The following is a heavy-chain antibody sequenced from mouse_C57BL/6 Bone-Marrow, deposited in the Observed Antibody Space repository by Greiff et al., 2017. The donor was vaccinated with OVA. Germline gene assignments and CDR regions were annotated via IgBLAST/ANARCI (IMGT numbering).Heavy chain of an antibody. Sequence: QVQLQQPGAELVKPGASVKMSCKASGYTFTSYWITWVKQRPGQGLEWIGDIYPGSGSTNYNEKFKSKATPTVDTSSRTAYMQLSSLTSEDSVVYYGARGDYYGRSARRYFDVWGTGTTVTVSS. J-gene: IGHJ1*03. CDR2: IYPGSGST. CDR3: ARGDYYGRSARRYFDV. CDR1: GYTFTSYW. D-gene: IGHD1-1*01. V-gene: IGHV1-55*01.